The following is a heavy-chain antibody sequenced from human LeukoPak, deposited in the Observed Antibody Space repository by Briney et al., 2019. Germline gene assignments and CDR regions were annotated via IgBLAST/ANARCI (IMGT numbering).Heavy chain of an antibody. V-gene: IGHV1-2*02. Sequence: GASVKVSCKASGYTFTGYYMHWVRQAPGQGLEWMGWINPNSGGTNYAQKFQGRVTMTRDTSISTAYTELSRLRSDDTAVYYCARVNTMIVVVTSLIPDAFDIWGQGAMVTVSS. CDR2: INPNSGGT. D-gene: IGHD3-22*01. J-gene: IGHJ3*02. CDR1: GYTFTGYY. CDR3: ARVNTMIVVVTSLIPDAFDI.